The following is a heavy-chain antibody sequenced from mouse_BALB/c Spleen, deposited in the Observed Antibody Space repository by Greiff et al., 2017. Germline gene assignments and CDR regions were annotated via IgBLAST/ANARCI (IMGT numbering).Heavy chain of an antibody. CDR1: GFTFSDYY. Sequence: EVQGVESGGGLVKPGGSLKLSCAASGFTFSDYYMYWVRQTPEKRLEWVAIISDGGSYTYYPDSVKGRFTITRDNAKNNLYLQMSSLTSEDTAIDYCARDNDGNYYYAMDYWGQGTAVTVSS. CDR2: ISDGGSYT. CDR3: ARDNDGNYYYAMDY. J-gene: IGHJ4*01. V-gene: IGHV5-4*02. D-gene: IGHD2-1*01.